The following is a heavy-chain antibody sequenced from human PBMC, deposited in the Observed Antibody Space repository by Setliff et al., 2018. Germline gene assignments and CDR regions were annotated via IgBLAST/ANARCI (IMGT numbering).Heavy chain of an antibody. Sequence: PSETLSLTCGVSGASITSGHYWGWIRQSPGKRPEWIAEINQSGNTNYNPSLNSRVSVSVDTPTNQFSLKVFSVTAADTAVYYCRFWSSYYKNDYWAQGTLVTVSS. CDR3: RFWSSYYKNDY. V-gene: IGHV4-34*01. CDR2: INQSGNT. J-gene: IGHJ4*02. D-gene: IGHD3-3*01. CDR1: GASITSGHY.